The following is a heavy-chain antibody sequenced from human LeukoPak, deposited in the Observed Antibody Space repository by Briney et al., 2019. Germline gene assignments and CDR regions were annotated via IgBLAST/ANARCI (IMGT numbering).Heavy chain of an antibody. J-gene: IGHJ5*02. V-gene: IGHV1-69*05. D-gene: IGHD2-2*01. CDR3: ARSYVHIVVPPAPLWGWFDP. CDR2: IIAICGTA. Sequence: ASVKVSCKASGGTFSNYAISWVRQAPGQGLEWMGGIIAICGTANYVQKFQGRVTITTDESTTTAFMELTSLTAEDTAVYYCARSYVHIVVPPAPLWGWFDPWGQGTLVTVSS. CDR1: GGTFSNYA.